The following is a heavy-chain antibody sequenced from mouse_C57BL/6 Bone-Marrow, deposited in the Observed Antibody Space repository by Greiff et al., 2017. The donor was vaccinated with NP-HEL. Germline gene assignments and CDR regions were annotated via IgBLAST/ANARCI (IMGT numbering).Heavy chain of an antibody. Sequence: QVQLKESGPGLVAPSQSLSITCTVSGFSLTSYAISWVRQPPGKGLEWLGVIWPGGGTNYNSALKSRLSISKDNSKSQVFLQLNSLQTDDTDRDYSARKADYYVSNGFGYRGKGTTLTVSS. J-gene: IGHJ2*01. CDR1: GFSLTSYA. D-gene: IGHD1-1*01. V-gene: IGHV2-9-1*01. CDR2: IWPGGGT. CDR3: ARKADYYVSNGFGY.